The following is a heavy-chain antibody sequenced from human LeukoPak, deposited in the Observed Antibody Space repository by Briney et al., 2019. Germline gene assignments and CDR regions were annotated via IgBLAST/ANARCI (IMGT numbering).Heavy chain of an antibody. V-gene: IGHV4-59*12. CDR1: GGSISSDY. D-gene: IGHD1-26*01. J-gene: IGHJ4*02. CDR3: ASQGGLRNDF. Sequence: SETLSLTCTVSGGSISSDYWSWIRQPPGKGLEWIGEICLDGRIHYTPSLKSRISISIDRSKDQFSLNLISVAAADTAIYFCASQGGLRNDFWGQGTLVTVSS. CDR2: ICLDGRI.